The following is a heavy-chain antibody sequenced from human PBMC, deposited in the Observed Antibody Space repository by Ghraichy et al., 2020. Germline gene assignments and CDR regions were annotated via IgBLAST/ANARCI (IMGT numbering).Heavy chain of an antibody. Sequence: ASVKVSCKAAGDSFCDSYVHLELQAPGQGLEWMGCINSDNGNTDYGQKFQGRVTMTRDKSINTLYMELSSLTSDDTATYFCTREQWYFASWGQGTLVIVSS. V-gene: IGHV1-2*02. CDR2: INSDNGNT. J-gene: IGHJ4*02. CDR3: TREQWYFAS. D-gene: IGHD2-15*01. CDR1: GDSFCDSY.